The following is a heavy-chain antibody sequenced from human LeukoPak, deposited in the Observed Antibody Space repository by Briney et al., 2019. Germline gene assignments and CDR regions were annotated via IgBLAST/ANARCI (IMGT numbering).Heavy chain of an antibody. CDR2: IKQDGHEN. D-gene: IGHD3-3*01. V-gene: IGHV3-7*03. CDR1: GFTFSHYW. Sequence: GGSLRLSCAASGFTFSHYWMSWVRQAPGKGLEWVANIKQDGHENYYADSVKGRFTISRDNAENSLFLQMNSLRVEDTAVYYCTTTPTKYYDFWSAYNDYWGQGTLVTVSS. CDR3: TTTPTKYYDFWSAYNDY. J-gene: IGHJ4*02.